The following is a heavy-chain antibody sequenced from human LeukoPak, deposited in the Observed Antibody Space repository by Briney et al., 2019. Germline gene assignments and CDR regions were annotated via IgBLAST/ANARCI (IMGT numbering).Heavy chain of an antibody. CDR1: GYSISSGYY. Sequence: SETLSLTCTVSGYSISSGYYWGWIRQPPGKGLEWIGSIYHSGSTYYNPSLKSRVTISVDTSKNQFSLKLSSVTAADTAVYYCAMPRGGRDYGDKRPFDYWGQGTLVTVSS. CDR2: IYHSGST. CDR3: AMPRGGRDYGDKRPFDY. D-gene: IGHD4-23*01. V-gene: IGHV4-38-2*02. J-gene: IGHJ4*02.